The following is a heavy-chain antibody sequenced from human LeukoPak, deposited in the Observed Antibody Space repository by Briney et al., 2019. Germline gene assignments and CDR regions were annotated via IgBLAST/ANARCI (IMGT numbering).Heavy chain of an antibody. J-gene: IGHJ4*02. Sequence: PSQTLSLTCTVSGGSISSGSYYWSWIRQPAGKGLEWIGRIYTSGSTNYNPSLKSRVTISIDASKNQFSLKLSPVTAADTAVYYCAREPPGYWGQGILVTVSS. V-gene: IGHV4-61*02. CDR2: IYTSGST. CDR3: AREPPGY. CDR1: GGSISSGSYY.